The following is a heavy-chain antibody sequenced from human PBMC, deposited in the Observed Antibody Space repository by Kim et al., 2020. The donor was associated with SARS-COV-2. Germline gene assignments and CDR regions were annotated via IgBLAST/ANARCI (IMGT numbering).Heavy chain of an antibody. CDR2: ISYDGSNK. CDR3: ARDLVTMVRGVFSYYYYGMDV. V-gene: IGHV3-33*05. J-gene: IGHJ6*02. CDR1: GFTFSSYG. D-gene: IGHD3-10*01. Sequence: GGSLRLSCAASGFTFSSYGMHWVRQAPGKGLEWVAVISYDGSNKYYADSVKGRFTISRDNSKNTLYLQMNSLRAEDTAVYYCARDLVTMVRGVFSYYYYGMDVWGQGTTVTVSS.